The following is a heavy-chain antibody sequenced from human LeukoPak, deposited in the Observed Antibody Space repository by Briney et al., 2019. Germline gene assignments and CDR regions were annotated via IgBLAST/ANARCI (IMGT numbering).Heavy chain of an antibody. CDR3: AKDMYDLSRSAMGGYYYYGMDV. CDR2: ISWNSGSI. Sequence: GRSLRLSCAASGFTFDDYAMHWVRQAPGKGLEWVSGISWNSGSIGYADSVKGRFTISRGNAKNSLYLQMNSLRAEDTALYYCAKDMYDLSRSAMGGYYYYGMDVWGQRTTVTVSS. CDR1: GFTFDDYA. V-gene: IGHV3-9*01. D-gene: IGHD2-2*01. J-gene: IGHJ6*02.